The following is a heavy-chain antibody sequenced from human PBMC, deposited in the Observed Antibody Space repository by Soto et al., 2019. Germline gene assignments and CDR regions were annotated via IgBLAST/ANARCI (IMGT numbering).Heavy chain of an antibody. J-gene: IGHJ6*03. CDR3: TRVTIAARLYYYYMDV. Sequence: GGSLRLSCTASGFPFGDYSMSWFRQAPGKGLEWVGFIRSKAYGGTTEYAASVKGRFTISRDDSKSIAYLQMNSLKTEDTAVYYCTRVTIAARLYYYYMDVWGKGTTVTVSS. CDR1: GFPFGDYS. CDR2: IRSKAYGGTT. V-gene: IGHV3-49*03. D-gene: IGHD6-6*01.